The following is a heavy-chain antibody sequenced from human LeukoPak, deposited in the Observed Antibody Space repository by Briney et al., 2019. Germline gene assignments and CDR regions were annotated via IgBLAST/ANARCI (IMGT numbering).Heavy chain of an antibody. CDR3: ARARLYGDYVAYFDY. CDR2: INPSGGST. D-gene: IGHD4-17*01. V-gene: IGHV1-46*01. Sequence: GASVKVSCKASGHTFTSYYMHWVRQAPGQGLEWMGIINPSGGSTSYAQKFQGRVTMTRDTSTSTVYMELSSLRSEDTAVYYCARARLYGDYVAYFDYWGQGTLVTVSS. CDR1: GHTFTSYY. J-gene: IGHJ4*02.